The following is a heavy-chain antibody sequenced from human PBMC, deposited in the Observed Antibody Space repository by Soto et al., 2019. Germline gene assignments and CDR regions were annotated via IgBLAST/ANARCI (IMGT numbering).Heavy chain of an antibody. CDR2: IIPIIGVT. CDR1: GDTFNSYV. V-gene: IGHV1-69*17. Sequence: QVQLVQSGAEVKRPGSSVKVSCESSGDTFNSYVISWVRQAPGQGLEWIGGIIPIIGVTHYAQKFQGRVTIGAITSTGAAFMEMPNLGVEDTALYYCARESLGAKGADHWGQGTLVTVSS. J-gene: IGHJ4*02. CDR3: ARESLGAKGADH. D-gene: IGHD3-16*01.